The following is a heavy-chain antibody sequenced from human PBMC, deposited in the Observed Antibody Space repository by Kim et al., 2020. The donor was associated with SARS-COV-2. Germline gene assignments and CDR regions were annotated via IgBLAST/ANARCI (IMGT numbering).Heavy chain of an antibody. J-gene: IGHJ4*02. D-gene: IGHD3-9*01. Sequence: ASVKVSCKASGYTFTSYAMHWVRQAPGQRLEWMGWINAGNGNTKYSQKFQGRVTITRDTSASTAYMELSSLRSEDTAVYYCARDPLLPGFDWLLRGSGWYLDYWGQGTLVTVSS. CDR1: GYTFTSYA. CDR3: ARDPLLPGFDWLLRGSGWYLDY. V-gene: IGHV1-3*01. CDR2: INAGNGNT.